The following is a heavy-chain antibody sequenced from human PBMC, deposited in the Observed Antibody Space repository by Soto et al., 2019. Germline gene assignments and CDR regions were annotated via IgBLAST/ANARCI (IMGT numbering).Heavy chain of an antibody. Sequence: PVGSLRLSCASSVFTFSSYSMNWVRHSPGKWLEWVSSISSSSSYIYYADSVKGQFTISRDNAKNSLYLQMNSLRAEDTAVYYCARDGGAEDADFEYLGQGTLVIVSS. J-gene: IGHJ4*02. V-gene: IGHV3-21*01. CDR3: ARDGGAEDADFEY. CDR1: VFTFSSYS. D-gene: IGHD1-26*01. CDR2: ISSSSSYI.